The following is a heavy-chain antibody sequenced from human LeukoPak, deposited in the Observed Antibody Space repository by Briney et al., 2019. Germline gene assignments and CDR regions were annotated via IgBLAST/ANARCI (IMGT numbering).Heavy chain of an antibody. D-gene: IGHD3-22*01. Sequence: SQTLSLTCTVSGGSISSGSYYWSWIRQSPGKGLEWIGNIYYSGSTNYNPSLKSRVTISVDTSKNQFSLKLSSVTAADTAVYYCTRGSIAYYYMDVWGKGTTVTISS. V-gene: IGHV4-61*01. J-gene: IGHJ6*03. CDR3: TRGSIAYYYMDV. CDR1: GGSISSGSYY. CDR2: IYYSGST.